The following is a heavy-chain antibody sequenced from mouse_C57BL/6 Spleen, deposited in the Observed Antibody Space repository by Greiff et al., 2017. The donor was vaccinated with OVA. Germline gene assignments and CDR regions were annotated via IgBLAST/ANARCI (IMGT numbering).Heavy chain of an antibody. CDR1: GYTFTSYW. D-gene: IGHD1-1*01. V-gene: IGHV1-69*01. CDR2: IDPSDSYT. CDR3: ARGDYYGSSPYFDV. J-gene: IGHJ1*03. Sequence: QVQLKQPGAELVMPGASVKLSCKASGYTFTSYWMHWVKQRPGQGLEWIGEIDPSDSYTNYNQKFKGKSTLTVDKSSSTAYMQLSSLTSEDSAVYYCARGDYYGSSPYFDVWGTGTTVTVSS.